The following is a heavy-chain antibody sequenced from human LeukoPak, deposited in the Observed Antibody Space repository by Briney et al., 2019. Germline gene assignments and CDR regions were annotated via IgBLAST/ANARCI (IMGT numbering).Heavy chain of an antibody. CDR2: VSYDGSNK. CDR3: ARDIRLTVTTGAGY. Sequence: QSGGSLRLSCAASGFTFSSYAMHWVRQAPGKGLEWVAVVSYDGSNKYYADSVKGRFTISRDNSKNTLYLQMNSLRAEDTAVYYCARDIRLTVTTGAGYWGQGTLVTVSS. CDR1: GFTFSSYA. D-gene: IGHD4-17*01. J-gene: IGHJ4*02. V-gene: IGHV3-30*04.